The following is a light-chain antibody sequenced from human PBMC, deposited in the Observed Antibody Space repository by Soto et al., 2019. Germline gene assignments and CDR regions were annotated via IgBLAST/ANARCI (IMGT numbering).Light chain of an antibody. V-gene: IGKV3-20*01. Sequence: EIVLTQSPGPLSLSPGEIATLSCRASQSVGSSYLAWYQQKPGQAPRLLISGASSRATGIPDRFTGSGSGTDFTLTIRRLQTEDFAVYYCQQYGSSPLTFGGGTKVDIK. J-gene: IGKJ4*01. CDR1: QSVGSSY. CDR2: GAS. CDR3: QQYGSSPLT.